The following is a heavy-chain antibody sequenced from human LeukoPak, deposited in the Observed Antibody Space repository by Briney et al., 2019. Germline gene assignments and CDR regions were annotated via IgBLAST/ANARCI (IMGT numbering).Heavy chain of an antibody. Sequence: GGSLRLSCAASGFAFNAYWMTWVRQAPGKGREWVANIRQDGDTRYYVDSVKGRFTISRDNAMNSLSLQMNSLRAEDTAIYYCARSLPYGTTWYGRSDFWGQGTLVTVSS. V-gene: IGHV3-7*03. CDR3: ARSLPYGTTWYGRSDF. D-gene: IGHD6-13*01. J-gene: IGHJ4*02. CDR2: IRQDGDTR. CDR1: GFAFNAYW.